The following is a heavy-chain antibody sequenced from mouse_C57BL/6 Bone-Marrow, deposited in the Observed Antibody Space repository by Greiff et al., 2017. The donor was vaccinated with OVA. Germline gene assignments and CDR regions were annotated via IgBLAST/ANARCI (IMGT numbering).Heavy chain of an antibody. Sequence: EVQLVESGGGLVKPGGSLKLSCAASGFTFSSYTLSWVRQTPEKRLEWVATISGGGGNTYYPDSVKGRFTISRDNAKNTLYLQMSSLRSEDTAWYYCARHASSGYVADYWGQGTSVTVSS. CDR3: ARHASSGYVADY. J-gene: IGHJ4*01. CDR2: ISGGGGNT. D-gene: IGHD3-2*02. CDR1: GFTFSSYT. V-gene: IGHV5-9*01.